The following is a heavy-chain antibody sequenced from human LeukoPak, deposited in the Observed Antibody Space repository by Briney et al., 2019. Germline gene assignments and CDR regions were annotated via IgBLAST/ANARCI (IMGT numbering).Heavy chain of an antibody. Sequence: GGSLRLSCAASGFTVSSNYMSWVRQAPGKGLEWVSVIYSGGSTYYADSVKGRFTISRDNSKNTLYLQMNSLRVEDTAVYYCARDAAPYRWNYYYGMDVWGQGTTVTVSS. V-gene: IGHV3-66*02. CDR3: ARDAAPYRWNYYYGMDV. J-gene: IGHJ6*02. D-gene: IGHD3-16*01. CDR1: GFTVSSNY. CDR2: IYSGGST.